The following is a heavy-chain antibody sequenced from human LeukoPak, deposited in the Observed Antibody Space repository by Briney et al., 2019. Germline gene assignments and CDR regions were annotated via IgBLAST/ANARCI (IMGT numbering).Heavy chain of an antibody. CDR2: ISAYNGNT. CDR1: GYTFTSYG. CDR3: ARDLGELGIGGFDY. V-gene: IGHV1-18*01. D-gene: IGHD7-27*01. J-gene: IGHJ4*02. Sequence: ASVEVSCKASGYTFTSYGISWVRQAPGQGLEWMGWISAYNGNTNYAQKLQGRVTMTTDTSTSTAYMELRSLRSDDTAVYYCARDLGELGIGGFDYWGQGTLVTVSS.